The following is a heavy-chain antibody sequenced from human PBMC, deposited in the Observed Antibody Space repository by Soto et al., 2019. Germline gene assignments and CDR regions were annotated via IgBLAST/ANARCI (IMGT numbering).Heavy chain of an antibody. V-gene: IGHV4-30-2*01. J-gene: IGHJ6*02. CDR2: IYHSGST. CDR3: ARAHYGDYGYGMDV. Sequence: SXTLSLTCAVSGGSISSGGYSWSWIRQPPGKGLEWIGYIYHSGSTYYNPSLKSRVTISVDRSKNQFSLKLSSVTAADTAVYYCARAHYGDYGYGMDVWGQGTTVTVSS. D-gene: IGHD4-17*01. CDR1: GGSISSGGYS.